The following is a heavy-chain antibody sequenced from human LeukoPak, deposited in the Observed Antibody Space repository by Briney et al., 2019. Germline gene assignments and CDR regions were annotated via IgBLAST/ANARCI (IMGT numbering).Heavy chain of an antibody. Sequence: GGSLRLSCAASGLTFSSYSMNWVRQAPGKGLEWVSSISSSSSHIYYADSVKGRFPISRDNAENSLYLQMNSLRAEDRAVYYCARARRATDPYYYYMDVWGKGTTVTVSS. CDR2: ISSSSSHI. CDR3: ARARRATDPYYYYMDV. J-gene: IGHJ6*03. CDR1: GLTFSSYS. V-gene: IGHV3-21*01. D-gene: IGHD5-12*01.